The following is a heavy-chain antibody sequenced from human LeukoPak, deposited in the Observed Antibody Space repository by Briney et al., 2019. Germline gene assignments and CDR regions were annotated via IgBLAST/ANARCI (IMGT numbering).Heavy chain of an antibody. J-gene: IGHJ3*02. Sequence: GGSLRLSCAASGFTFSSYSMNWVRQAPGKGLEWVSSISSSSSYIYYADSVKGRFTISRDNAKNSLYLQMNSLRAEDTAVYYCARSSQGWGRAFDIWGQGTMVTVSS. V-gene: IGHV3-21*01. CDR3: ARSSQGWGRAFDI. CDR1: GFTFSSYS. CDR2: ISSSSSYI. D-gene: IGHD3-16*01.